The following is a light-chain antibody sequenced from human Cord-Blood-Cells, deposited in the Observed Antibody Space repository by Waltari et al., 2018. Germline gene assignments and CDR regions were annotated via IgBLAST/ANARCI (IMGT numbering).Light chain of an antibody. CDR3: QQYGSSPGT. V-gene: IGKV3-20*01. CDR1: QSVSSSY. Sequence: DIVLTQSPGTLSSSPGERATLSCRASQSVSSSYLAWYQQKPGQAPRLLIYGASSRATGIPDRFSGSGSGTDFTLTISRLEPEDFAVYYCQQYGSSPGTFGQGTKVEIK. CDR2: GAS. J-gene: IGKJ1*01.